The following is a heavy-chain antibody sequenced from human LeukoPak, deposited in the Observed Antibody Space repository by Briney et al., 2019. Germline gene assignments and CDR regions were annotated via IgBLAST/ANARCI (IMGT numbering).Heavy chain of an antibody. J-gene: IGHJ4*02. D-gene: IGHD4-17*01. V-gene: IGHV1-69*13. CDR1: GGTFSSYA. Sequence: ASVKVSCKASGGTFSSYAINWVRQAPGQGLEWMGGIIPIFGTANYAQKFQGRVTITADESTSTAYMELSSLRSEDTAVYYCARDYKLRTINGDFDYWGQGTLVTVSS. CDR3: ARDYKLRTINGDFDY. CDR2: IIPIFGTA.